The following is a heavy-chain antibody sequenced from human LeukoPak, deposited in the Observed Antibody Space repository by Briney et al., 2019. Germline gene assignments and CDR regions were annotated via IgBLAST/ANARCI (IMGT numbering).Heavy chain of an antibody. CDR3: AHPGVLIPL. Sequence: PGGSLRLSCAASGFTFSSYGMHWVRQAPGKGLGWVAFIRYDGSNKYYADSVKGRFTISRDNSKTTVHLQMSSLRVEDTAVYYCAHPGVLIPLWGQGTLVTVSS. V-gene: IGHV3-30*02. J-gene: IGHJ4*02. D-gene: IGHD4/OR15-4a*01. CDR2: IRYDGSNK. CDR1: GFTFSSYG.